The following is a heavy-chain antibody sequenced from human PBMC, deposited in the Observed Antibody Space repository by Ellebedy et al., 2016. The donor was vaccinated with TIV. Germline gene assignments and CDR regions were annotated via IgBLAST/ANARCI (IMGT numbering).Heavy chain of an antibody. CDR2: ISGSSGST. Sequence: GGSLRLXCAASGFTFSSYAMSWVRQAPGKGLEWVSSISGSSGSTYYADSVKGRFTISRDNSKNTLYLQMNSLRAEDTAVYYCAGRSGTYSDAFDIWGQGTMVTVSS. V-gene: IGHV3-23*01. CDR1: GFTFSSYA. J-gene: IGHJ3*02. D-gene: IGHD1-26*01. CDR3: AGRSGTYSDAFDI.